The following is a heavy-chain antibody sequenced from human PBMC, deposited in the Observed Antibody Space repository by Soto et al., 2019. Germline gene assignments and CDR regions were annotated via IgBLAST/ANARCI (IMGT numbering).Heavy chain of an antibody. Sequence: PGGSLRLSCAASGFTFSSYSMNWVRQAPGKGLEWVSSISSSSSYIYYADSVKGRFTISRDNAKNSLYLQMNSLRAEDTAVYYCARVALQGDGQSYFQHWGQGTLVTVSS. J-gene: IGHJ1*01. CDR1: GFTFSSYS. CDR2: ISSSSSYI. V-gene: IGHV3-21*01. CDR3: ARVALQGDGQSYFQH. D-gene: IGHD4-4*01.